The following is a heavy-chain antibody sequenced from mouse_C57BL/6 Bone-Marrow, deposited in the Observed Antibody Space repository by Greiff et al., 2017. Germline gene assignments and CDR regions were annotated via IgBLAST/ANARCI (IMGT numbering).Heavy chain of an antibody. CDR1: GYSITSGYY. Sequence: VQLKESGPGLVKPSQSLSLTCSVTGYSITSGYYWNWIRQFPGNKLEWMGYISYDGSNNYNPSLKNRISITRDTSKYQFFLKLNSVTTADTATYYCAREESLWLRHLNYWGQGTTLTVSS. CDR3: AREESLWLRHLNY. D-gene: IGHD2-2*01. V-gene: IGHV3-6*01. J-gene: IGHJ2*01. CDR2: ISYDGSN.